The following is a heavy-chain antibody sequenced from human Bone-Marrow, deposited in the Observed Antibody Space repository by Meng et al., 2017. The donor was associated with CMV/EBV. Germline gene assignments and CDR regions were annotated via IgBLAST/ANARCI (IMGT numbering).Heavy chain of an antibody. CDR1: GFTFGDYG. CDR2: INWNGGTT. CDR3: AGVRVHYYNSSGYYYVDY. Sequence: GGSLRLSCAASGFTFGDYGMSWVRQAPGKGLEWVSGINWNGGTTGYADSVKGRFTISRDNAKNSLYVQINSLRAEDTALYYCAGVRVHYYNSSGYYYVDYWGQGTLVTVSS. J-gene: IGHJ4*02. D-gene: IGHD3-22*01. V-gene: IGHV3-20*04.